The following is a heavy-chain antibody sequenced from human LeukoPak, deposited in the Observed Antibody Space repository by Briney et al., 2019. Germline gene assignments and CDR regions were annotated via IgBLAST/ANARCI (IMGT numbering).Heavy chain of an antibody. Sequence: GGSLRLSCTASGLTFGDYAMSWVRQAPGKGLEWVSFIRSKSYGGTTQYAASVVGRFTISSDDSKSRAYLQMNSLKTEDTAMYYCTISSGWPIHDYWGQGTLVVVSS. D-gene: IGHD6-19*01. CDR3: TISSGWPIHDY. CDR1: GLTFGDYA. V-gene: IGHV3-49*04. CDR2: IRSKSYGGTT. J-gene: IGHJ4*02.